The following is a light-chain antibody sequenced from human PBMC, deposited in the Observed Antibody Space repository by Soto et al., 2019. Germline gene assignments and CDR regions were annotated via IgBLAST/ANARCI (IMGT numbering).Light chain of an antibody. J-gene: IGKJ4*01. CDR3: QQSDTLALT. Sequence: DIQMTQSPSSVSASVGDTISITCRASQGIQSWLAWYQVKRGQAPKLLIFSATNLHRGVPSRFSASESGTEFPLPLPNLQTEDFATYYCQQSDTLALTFGGGTKV. CDR2: SAT. V-gene: IGKV1-12*01. CDR1: QGIQSW.